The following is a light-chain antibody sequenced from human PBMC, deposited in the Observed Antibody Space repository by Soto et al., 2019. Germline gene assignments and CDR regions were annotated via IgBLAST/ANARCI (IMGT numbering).Light chain of an antibody. V-gene: IGKV1-5*03. CDR2: EAS. J-gene: IGKJ2*01. CDR3: QQYNNYFMYT. Sequence: DIQMTQSPSTLSASVGDRVTITCRASQSIRNWLAWYQQKPGKAPKLLIYEASTLENGVPSRFSGSGSGTEFTLTISSLQPDDFATYYCQQYNNYFMYTFGQGTKVDIK. CDR1: QSIRNW.